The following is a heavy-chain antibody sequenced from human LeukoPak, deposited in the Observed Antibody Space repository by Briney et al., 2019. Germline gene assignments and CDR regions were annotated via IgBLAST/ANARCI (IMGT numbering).Heavy chain of an antibody. V-gene: IGHV1-18*01. CDR1: GYTFTSYG. D-gene: IGHD6-13*01. Sequence: GASVKVSCKASGYTFTSYGISWVRQAPGQGLEWMGWISAYNGNTNYAQKLQGRVTMTIDTSTSTAYMELRSLRSDDTAVYYCAREVSSSFDYYYGMDVWGQGTTVTVSS. CDR2: ISAYNGNT. CDR3: AREVSSSFDYYYGMDV. J-gene: IGHJ6*02.